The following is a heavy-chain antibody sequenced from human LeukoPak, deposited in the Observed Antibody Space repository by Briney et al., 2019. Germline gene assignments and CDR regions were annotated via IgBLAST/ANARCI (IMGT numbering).Heavy chain of an antibody. V-gene: IGHV3-23*01. CDR1: GFTFSSYA. Sequence: PGGSLRLSCAASGFTFSSYAMSWVRQAPGKGLEWVSAISGSGGSTYYADSVKGRFTISRDNSKNTLYLQMNSLRAEDPAVYYCAKGFSSSMFEYFQHWGQGTLVTVSS. D-gene: IGHD6-13*01. J-gene: IGHJ1*01. CDR3: AKGFSSSMFEYFQH. CDR2: ISGSGGST.